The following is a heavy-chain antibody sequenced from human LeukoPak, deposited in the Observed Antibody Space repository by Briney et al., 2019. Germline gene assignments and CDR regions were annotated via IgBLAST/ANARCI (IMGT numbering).Heavy chain of an antibody. D-gene: IGHD3-10*01. V-gene: IGHV3-53*04. CDR3: ASRGGFSYFDY. J-gene: IGHJ4*02. CDR2: IYSGGST. CDR1: GFTVSSNY. Sequence: GGSLRLSCAASGFTVSSNYMSWVRQAPGEGLEWVSVIYSGGSTYYADSVKGRFTISRHNSKNTVYLQMNSPRAEDTAVYYCASRGGFSYFDYWGQGSLVTVSS.